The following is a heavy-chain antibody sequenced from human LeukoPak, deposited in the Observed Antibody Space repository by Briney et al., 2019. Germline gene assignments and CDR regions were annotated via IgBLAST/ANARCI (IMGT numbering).Heavy chain of an antibody. D-gene: IGHD1-26*01. J-gene: IGHJ3*02. V-gene: IGHV1-18*01. CDR1: GYTFTSYG. Sequence: GASVKVSCKASGYTFTSYGISWVRQAPGQGLEWMGWISAYNGNTNYAQKLQGRVTMTTDTSTSTAYIELRSLRPDDTAVYYCARDHSGSYQNAFDIWGQGTMVTVSS. CDR3: ARDHSGSYQNAFDI. CDR2: ISAYNGNT.